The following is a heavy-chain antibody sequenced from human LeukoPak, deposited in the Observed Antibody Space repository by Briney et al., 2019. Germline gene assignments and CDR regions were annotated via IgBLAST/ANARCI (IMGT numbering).Heavy chain of an antibody. D-gene: IGHD2-8*01. Sequence: SETLSLTCTVSGGSISSYYWSWIRQPPGKGLEWIGYIHYSGSTNYNPSLKSRVTISVDTSKNRFSLKLSSVTAADTAVHYCARRSCTNGVCSFDYWGQGTLVTVSS. J-gene: IGHJ4*02. V-gene: IGHV4-59*08. CDR2: IHYSGST. CDR3: ARRSCTNGVCSFDY. CDR1: GGSISSYY.